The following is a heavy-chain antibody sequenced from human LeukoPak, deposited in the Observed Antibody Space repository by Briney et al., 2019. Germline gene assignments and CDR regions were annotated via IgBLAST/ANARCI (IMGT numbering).Heavy chain of an antibody. D-gene: IGHD3-10*01. Sequence: GGSLRLSCAASRFTFSRYAMNWVRQAPGKGLEWISYISSSRSTIYYADSVKGRCTISRDNAKNSLFLQMNSLRAEDTAVYYCAREDTSGAYVDFWGQGTLVTVSS. J-gene: IGHJ4*02. CDR2: ISSSRSTI. CDR3: AREDTSGAYVDF. V-gene: IGHV3-48*01. CDR1: RFTFSRYA.